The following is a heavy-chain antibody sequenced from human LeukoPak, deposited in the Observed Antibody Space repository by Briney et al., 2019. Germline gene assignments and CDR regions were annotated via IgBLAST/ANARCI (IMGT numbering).Heavy chain of an antibody. CDR3: AWGQDDRSGTFDY. Sequence: SGTLSLTCTVSGDSVSSGNYYLSWIRQPPGKGLDWITYMSPSGTTKYNPSLKSRVTTSVDTSRTQFSLRLSSVTAADTAVYYCAWGQDDRSGTFDYWGQGILVTVSS. D-gene: IGHD3-22*01. V-gene: IGHV4-61*01. J-gene: IGHJ4*02. CDR2: MSPSGTT. CDR1: GDSVSSGNYY.